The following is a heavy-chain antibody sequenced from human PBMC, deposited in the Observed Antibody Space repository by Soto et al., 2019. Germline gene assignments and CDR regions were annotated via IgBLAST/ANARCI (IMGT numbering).Heavy chain of an antibody. CDR3: ARVGTMVRGAIET. J-gene: IGHJ5*02. V-gene: IGHV3-21*04. Sequence: GGSLRLSCAASGFTFSSYSMNWVRQAPGKGLEWVSSISSSSSTIYYADSVKGRFTISRDNAKNSLYLQMNSLRAEDTAVYYCARVGTMVRGAIETWGKGTLVTV. CDR2: ISSSSSTI. D-gene: IGHD3-10*01. CDR1: GFTFSSYS.